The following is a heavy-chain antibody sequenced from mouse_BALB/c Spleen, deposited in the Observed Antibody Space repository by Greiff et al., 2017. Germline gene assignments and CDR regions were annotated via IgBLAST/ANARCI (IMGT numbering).Heavy chain of an antibody. D-gene: IGHD2-14*01. J-gene: IGHJ3*01. CDR3: ASHRYDGPWFAY. CDR2: ISSGGSYT. Sequence: EVQVVESGGGLVKPGGSLKLSCAASGFTFSSYAMSWVRQTPEKRLEWVATISSGGSYTYYPDSVKGRFTISRDNAKNTLYLQMSSLRSEDTAMYYCASHRYDGPWFAYWGQGTLVTVSA. CDR1: GFTFSSYA. V-gene: IGHV5-9-3*01.